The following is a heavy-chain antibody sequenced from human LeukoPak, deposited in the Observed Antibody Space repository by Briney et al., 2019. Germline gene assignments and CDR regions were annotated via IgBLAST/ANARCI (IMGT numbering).Heavy chain of an antibody. V-gene: IGHV3-21*01. CDR3: ARDDVGDYHPGDIVVVPAANNPRGGNAFDI. Sequence: PGGSLRLSCAASGFTFSSYSMNWVRQAPGKGLEWVSSISSSSSYIYYADSVKGRFTIARDNAKNSLYLQMNSLRAEDTAVYYCARDDVGDYHPGDIVVVPAANNPRGGNAFDIWGQGTMVTVSS. J-gene: IGHJ3*02. CDR2: ISSSSSYI. D-gene: IGHD2-2*01. CDR1: GFTFSSYS.